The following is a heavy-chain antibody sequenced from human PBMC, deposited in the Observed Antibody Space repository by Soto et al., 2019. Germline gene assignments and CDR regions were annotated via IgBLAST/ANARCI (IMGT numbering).Heavy chain of an antibody. CDR2: ISAYNGNT. CDR3: ARDLRERGYSYGSCDY. CDR1: GYTFTSYG. D-gene: IGHD5-18*01. Sequence: ASVKVSCKASGYTFTSYGISWVRQAPGQGLEWMGWISAYNGNTNYAQKLQGRVTMTTDTSTSTAYMELRSLRSDDTAVYYCARDLRERGYSYGSCDYWGQGTLVTVSS. J-gene: IGHJ4*02. V-gene: IGHV1-18*04.